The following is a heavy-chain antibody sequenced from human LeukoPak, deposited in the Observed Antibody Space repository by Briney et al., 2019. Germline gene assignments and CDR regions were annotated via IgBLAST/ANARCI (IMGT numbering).Heavy chain of an antibody. CDR1: GFTFNSYG. CDR3: ARDVISRQMITLGLGF. J-gene: IGHJ4*02. V-gene: IGHV3-30*03. Sequence: GGSLRLSCVTSGFTFNSYGFYWVRQAPGKGLEWVAVISYDGSKRYYADSVKGRFTISRDTSNKTAYLEMNSLRVDGTAVYYCARDVISRQMITLGLGFWGQGTLVTVSS. D-gene: IGHD1-20*01. CDR2: ISYDGSKR.